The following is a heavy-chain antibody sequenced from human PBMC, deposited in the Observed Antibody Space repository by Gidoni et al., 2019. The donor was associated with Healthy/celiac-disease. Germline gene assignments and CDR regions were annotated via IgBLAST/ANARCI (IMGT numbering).Heavy chain of an antibody. V-gene: IGHV1-24*01. D-gene: IGHD6-13*01. CDR2: FDPEDGET. CDR3: ATALGPSSWDKYYFDY. J-gene: IGHJ4*02. Sequence: QVQLVQSGAEVKKPGASVKVSCKVSGSTPTALSMPWVRQAPGKGFEWMGGFDPEDGETIYAQKFQGRVTMTEDTSTDTAYMELSSLRSEDTAVYYCATALGPSSWDKYYFDYWGQGTLVTVSS. CDR1: GSTPTALS.